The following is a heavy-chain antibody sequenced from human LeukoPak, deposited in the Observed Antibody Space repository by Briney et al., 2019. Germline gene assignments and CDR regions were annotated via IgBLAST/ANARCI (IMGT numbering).Heavy chain of an antibody. V-gene: IGHV4-61*05. J-gene: IGHJ6*02. CDR3: ARYRDCSSTSCSPGMDV. CDR2: IYYSGST. CDR1: GGSISSSSYY. Sequence: SETLSLTCTVSGGSISSSSYYWGWIRQPPGKGLEWIGYIYYSGSTNYNPSLKSRVTISVDTSKNQFSLKLSSVTAADTAVYYCARYRDCSSTSCSPGMDVWGQGTTVTVSS. D-gene: IGHD2-2*01.